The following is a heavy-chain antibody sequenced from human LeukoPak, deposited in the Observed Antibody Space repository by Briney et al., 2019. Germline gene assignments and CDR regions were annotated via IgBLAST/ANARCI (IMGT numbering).Heavy chain of an antibody. Sequence: SETLSLTCTVSGDSISSYYWTWIRQPAGKGLDWIGRISTSGSTNYNPSLKSRVTMSLDTSKNQFSLKLSSVTAADTAVYYCARDDGSCSGGSCYGEMDVWGKGTTVTVSS. CDR2: ISTSGST. CDR3: ARDDGSCSGGSCYGEMDV. CDR1: GDSISSYY. J-gene: IGHJ6*04. V-gene: IGHV4-4*07. D-gene: IGHD2-15*01.